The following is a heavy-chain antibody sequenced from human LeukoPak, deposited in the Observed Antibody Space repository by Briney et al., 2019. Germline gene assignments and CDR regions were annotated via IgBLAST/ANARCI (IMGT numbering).Heavy chain of an antibody. CDR1: GFTVSSNY. CDR2: ISYDGRNK. Sequence: PGGSLRLSCAASGFTVSSNYMSWGRQARGKGLEWVAVISYDGRNKYYADSVKGRFNIYRDNSKNTLYLQMISLRTEDTAVCYCAKPTVTHFDYWGQGTLVTVSS. D-gene: IGHD4-17*01. CDR3: AKPTVTHFDY. J-gene: IGHJ4*02. V-gene: IGHV3-30*18.